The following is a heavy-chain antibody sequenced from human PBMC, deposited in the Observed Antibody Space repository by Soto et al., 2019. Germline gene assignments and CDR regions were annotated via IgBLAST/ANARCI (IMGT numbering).Heavy chain of an antibody. CDR3: ATDLSIAVAGTDY. D-gene: IGHD6-19*01. CDR2: IWYDGSNK. V-gene: IGHV3-33*01. J-gene: IGHJ4*02. CDR1: GFTFSSYG. Sequence: QVQLVESGGGVVQPGRSLRLSCAASGFTFSSYGMHWVRQAPDKGLEWVAVIWYDGSNKYYADSVKGRFTISRDNSKNTLYLQMNSLRAEDTAVYYCATDLSIAVAGTDYWGQGTLVTVSS.